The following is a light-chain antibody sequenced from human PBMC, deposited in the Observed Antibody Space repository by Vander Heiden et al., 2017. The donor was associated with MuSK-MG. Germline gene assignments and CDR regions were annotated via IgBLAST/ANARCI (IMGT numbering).Light chain of an antibody. Sequence: EIVLTQSPATLSLSPGERATLSCRASQSVSTFLAWYQQRPDQAPRLLIFDASSRATGVPARFSGSGSGTDFTLTISSLEPEDFAVYYCQQRTNWPLLFTFGPGTKVDLK. CDR3: QQRTNWPLLFT. CDR1: QSVSTF. CDR2: DAS. J-gene: IGKJ3*01. V-gene: IGKV3-11*01.